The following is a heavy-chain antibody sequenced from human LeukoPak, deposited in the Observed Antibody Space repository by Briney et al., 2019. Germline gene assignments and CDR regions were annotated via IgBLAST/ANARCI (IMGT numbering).Heavy chain of an antibody. CDR3: ARVARCTSCFDIDY. J-gene: IGHJ4*02. V-gene: IGHV4-61*02. D-gene: IGHD2-2*01. CDR2: IYTSGST. CDR1: GGSISSGSYY. Sequence: SETLSLTCTVSGGSISSGSYYWSWIRQPAGKGLEWIGRIYTSGSTYYKPSLKSRVTISLDTSKNQFSLTLSSVTAAGTAVYYCARVARCTSCFDIDYWGQGTLVTVSS.